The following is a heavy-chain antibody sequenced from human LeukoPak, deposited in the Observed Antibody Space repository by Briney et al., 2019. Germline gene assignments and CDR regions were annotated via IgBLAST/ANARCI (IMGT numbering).Heavy chain of an antibody. CDR1: GFSFSLSNYG. J-gene: IGHJ3*01. D-gene: IGHD4-17*01. CDR3: ARYNGDYRAFDL. Sequence: GGSLGLSCATSGFSFSLSNYGMHWVRQAPGKGLEWVAVISYEGSLKYYADSVKGRFTISRDTSEKTLFLQMSSLRAEDTGVYYCARYNGDYRAFDLWGQGTMVSVSS. V-gene: IGHV3-33*01. CDR2: ISYEGSLK.